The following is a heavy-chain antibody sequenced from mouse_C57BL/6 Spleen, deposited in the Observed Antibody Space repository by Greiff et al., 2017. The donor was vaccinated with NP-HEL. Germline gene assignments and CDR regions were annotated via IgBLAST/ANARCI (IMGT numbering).Heavy chain of an antibody. CDR1: GFTFSSYA. V-gene: IGHV5-4*03. Sequence: EVKLVESGGGLVKPGGSLKLSCAASGFTFSSYAMSWVCQTPEKRLEWVATISDGGSYTYYPDNVKGRFTISRDNAKNNLYLQMSHLKSEDTAMYYCARRGGSSYYYAMDYWGQGTSVTVSS. CDR3: ARRGGSSYYYAMDY. CDR2: ISDGGSYT. J-gene: IGHJ4*01. D-gene: IGHD1-1*01.